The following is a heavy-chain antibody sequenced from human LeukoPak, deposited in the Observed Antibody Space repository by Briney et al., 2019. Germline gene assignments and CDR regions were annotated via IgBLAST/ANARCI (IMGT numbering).Heavy chain of an antibody. CDR2: IRYDGSNK. CDR1: GFTFSSYG. V-gene: IGHV3-30*02. Sequence: GGSLRLSCAASGFTFSSYGMHWVRQAPGKGLGGVAFIRYDGSNKYYADSVKGRFTISRDNSKNRLYLQMNSLRAEDTAVYYCAKDHCSGGSCYYFDYWGQGTLVTVSS. D-gene: IGHD2-15*01. CDR3: AKDHCSGGSCYYFDY. J-gene: IGHJ4*02.